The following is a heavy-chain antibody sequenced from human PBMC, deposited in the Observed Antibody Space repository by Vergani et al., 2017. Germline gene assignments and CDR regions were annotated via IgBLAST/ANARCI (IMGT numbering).Heavy chain of an antibody. D-gene: IGHD3-10*01. J-gene: IGHJ6*02. CDR3: ARDYGSGRYYTSYYYGMDV. V-gene: IGHV4-30-4*08. CDR2: IYYSGST. CDR1: GGSISSGDYY. Sequence: QVQLQESGPGLVKPSQTLSLTCTVSGGSISSGDYYWSWIRQPPGKGLEWIGYIYYSGSTYYNPSLKSRVTISVDTSKNQFSLKLSSVTAADTAVYYCARDYGSGRYYTSYYYGMDVWGQGTTVTVSS.